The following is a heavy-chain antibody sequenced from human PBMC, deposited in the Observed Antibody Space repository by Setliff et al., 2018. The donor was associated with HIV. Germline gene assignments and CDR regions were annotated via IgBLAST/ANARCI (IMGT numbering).Heavy chain of an antibody. CDR3: ASACGGNSGTRRFAY. CDR2: IGSDVSII. Sequence: GGSLRLSCVVSGVTFSIYSMAWVRQAPWKGLEWLSYIGSDVSIIFYGDSVKGRFTVTRDNAKNSLYLHMNNLRAEDTAVYYCASACGGNSGTRRFAYWGQGALVTVSS. J-gene: IGHJ4*02. D-gene: IGHD2-21*02. V-gene: IGHV3-48*01. CDR1: GVTFSIYS.